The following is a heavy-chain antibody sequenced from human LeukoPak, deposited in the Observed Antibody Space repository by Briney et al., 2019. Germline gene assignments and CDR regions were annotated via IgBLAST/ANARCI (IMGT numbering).Heavy chain of an antibody. CDR1: GFTFDDYG. CDR3: ARDQGYYHYFDY. D-gene: IGHD3-22*01. J-gene: IGHJ4*02. V-gene: IGHV3-20*04. Sequence: GGSLRLSCAASGFTFDDYGMSWVRQAPGKGLEWVSGINWNGGSTGYADSVKGRFTISRDNAKNSLYLQMNSLRVEDTALYYCARDQGYYHYFDYWGQGTLVTVSS. CDR2: INWNGGST.